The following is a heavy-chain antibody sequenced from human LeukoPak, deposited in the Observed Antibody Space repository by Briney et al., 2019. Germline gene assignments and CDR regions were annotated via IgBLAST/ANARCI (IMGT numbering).Heavy chain of an antibody. CDR3: AKDRWPTGVAAALDY. CDR1: GLTFSNYA. CDR2: MSGSGGRT. D-gene: IGHD2-15*01. V-gene: IGHV3-23*01. J-gene: IGHJ4*02. Sequence: GGSLRLSCAASGLTFSNYAMSWVRQAPGKGLEWVSVMSGSGGRTDYADSVKGRFTISRDNSENTVYLQMNSLRAEDTAVYYCAKDRWPTGVAAALDYWGQGTLVTVSS.